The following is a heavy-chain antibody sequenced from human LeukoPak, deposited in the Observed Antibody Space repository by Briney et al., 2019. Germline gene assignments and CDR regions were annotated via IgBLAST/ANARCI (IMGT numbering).Heavy chain of an antibody. D-gene: IGHD5-12*01. J-gene: IGHJ4*02. CDR2: IIPIFGTA. CDR1: GGTFSSYA. Sequence: SVKVSCKASGGTFSSYAISWVRQAPGQGLKWMGGIIPIFGTANYAQKFQGRVTITTDESTSTAYMELSSLRSEDTAVYYCASEGSDIVATMWGQGTLVTVSS. V-gene: IGHV1-69*05. CDR3: ASEGSDIVATM.